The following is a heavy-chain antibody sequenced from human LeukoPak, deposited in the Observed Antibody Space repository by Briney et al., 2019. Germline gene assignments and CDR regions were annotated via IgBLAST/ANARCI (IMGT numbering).Heavy chain of an antibody. CDR2: IYDRGDT. CDR3: AGRRANTCNFCFVY. V-gene: IGHV3-66*02. D-gene: IGHD1-1*01. Sequence: PGGSLRLSCAVSGFTVTSNFMSWVRQALGKGLEWASVIYDRGDTYYADSVKGRFTVSRDTSKNTLYLQLNNLGAEDTAVYYCAGRRANTCNFCFVYWGQGTLVTVSS. J-gene: IGHJ4*02. CDR1: GFTVTSNF.